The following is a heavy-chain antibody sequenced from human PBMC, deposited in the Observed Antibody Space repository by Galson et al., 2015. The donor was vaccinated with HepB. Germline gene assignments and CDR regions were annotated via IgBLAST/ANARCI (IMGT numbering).Heavy chain of an antibody. CDR1: GFTVNSNY. CDR3: AIGIEMVTIADH. D-gene: IGHD5-24*01. Sequence: SLRLSCAASGFTVNSNYMSWVRLTPGRGLEWVSAIEGTGRTDYADSVEGRFTISRDNSKNTLYLQMNSLRAEDTAVYYCAIGIEMVTIADHWGLGPLVTVSS. V-gene: IGHV3-53*01. CDR2: IEGTGRT. J-gene: IGHJ4*02.